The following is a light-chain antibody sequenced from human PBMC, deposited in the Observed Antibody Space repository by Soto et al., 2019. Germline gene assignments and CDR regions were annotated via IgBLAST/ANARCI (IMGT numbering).Light chain of an antibody. V-gene: IGLV2-8*01. CDR1: SSDVGYYDY. CDR2: EVT. Sequence: QSVLTQPPSASGFPGQSVTISCTGTSSDVGYYDYVSWYQQHPGKAPKLVIYEVTKRPSGVPDRVSASKSGNTASLTVSGLRAEDEADYYCSSFRSGSTLFGTGTKVTVL. CDR3: SSFRSGSTL. J-gene: IGLJ1*01.